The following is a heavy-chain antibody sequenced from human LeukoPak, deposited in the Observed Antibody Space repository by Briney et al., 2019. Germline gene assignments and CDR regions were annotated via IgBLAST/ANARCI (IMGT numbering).Heavy chain of an antibody. CDR3: ARDVWSSGWYSGH. V-gene: IGHV3-15*01. D-gene: IGHD6-19*01. Sequence: GGSLRLSCAASGFTFSDAWMSWVRQAPGKGLEWVARIKSEVDGGTTDYVAPVKGRFTISRDDSRSTLYLQMNSLRADDTAVYYCARDVWSSGWYSGHWGQGTLVTVSS. CDR1: GFTFSDAW. J-gene: IGHJ4*02. CDR2: IKSEVDGGTT.